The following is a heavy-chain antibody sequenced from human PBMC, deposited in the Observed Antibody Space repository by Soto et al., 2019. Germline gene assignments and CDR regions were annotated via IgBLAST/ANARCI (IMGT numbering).Heavy chain of an antibody. CDR1: GYSFTSYW. CDR3: ARHGGDYPTYYYYGMDV. D-gene: IGHD4-17*01. Sequence: PGESLKISCMGSGYSFTSYWIGWVRQMPGKGLEWMGIIYPGDSDTRYSPSFQGQVTISADKSISTAYLQWSSLKASDTAMYYCARHGGDYPTYYYYGMDVWGQGTTVTVSS. CDR2: IYPGDSDT. J-gene: IGHJ6*02. V-gene: IGHV5-51*01.